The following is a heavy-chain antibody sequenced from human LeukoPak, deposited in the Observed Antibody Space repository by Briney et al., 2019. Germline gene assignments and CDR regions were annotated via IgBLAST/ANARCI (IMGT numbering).Heavy chain of an antibody. CDR1: RFIFSNYG. Sequence: GGSLRLSCAASRFIFSNYGMSWVRQAPGKGLEWVSGINWNGGSTGYADSVKGRFTISRDNAKNSLYLQMNSLRAEDTALYYCARGHYYDSSGYYFPAAFDIWGQGTMVTVSS. V-gene: IGHV3-20*04. CDR2: INWNGGST. CDR3: ARGHYYDSSGYYFPAAFDI. J-gene: IGHJ3*02. D-gene: IGHD3-22*01.